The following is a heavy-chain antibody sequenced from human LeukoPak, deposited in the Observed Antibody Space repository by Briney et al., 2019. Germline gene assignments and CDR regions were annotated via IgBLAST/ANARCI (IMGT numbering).Heavy chain of an antibody. V-gene: IGHV4-59*01. CDR3: ARSFGVVINLDY. CDR1: GGSISSYY. Sequence: SETLSLTCTVSGGSISSYYWSWIRQPPGKGLEWIGYIYSSGTTDYNPSLKSRVTISVDTSRNQFSLTVSFVTAADTAVYYCARSFGVVINLDYWGQGTLVTVSS. J-gene: IGHJ4*02. CDR2: IYSSGTT. D-gene: IGHD3-3*01.